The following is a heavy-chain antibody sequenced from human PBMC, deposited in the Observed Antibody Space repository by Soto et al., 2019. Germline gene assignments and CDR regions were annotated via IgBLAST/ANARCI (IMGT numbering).Heavy chain of an antibody. D-gene: IGHD6-13*01. Sequence: ETLSLTCTVSGGSISSSSYYWGWIRQPPGKGLEWIGSIYYSGSPYYNPSLKSRVTISVDTSKNQFSLKLSSVTAADTAMYYCARSGGSSWYYYYYGMDVWGQGTTVTVSS. CDR1: GGSISSSSYY. J-gene: IGHJ6*02. CDR3: ARSGGSSWYYYYYGMDV. CDR2: IYYSGSP. V-gene: IGHV4-39*01.